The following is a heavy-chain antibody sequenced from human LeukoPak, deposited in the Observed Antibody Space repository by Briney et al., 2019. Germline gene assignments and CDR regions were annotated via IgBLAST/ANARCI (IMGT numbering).Heavy chain of an antibody. CDR2: ISAYNGNT. V-gene: IGHV1-18*01. D-gene: IGHD3-9*01. J-gene: IGHJ4*02. Sequence: ASVKVSCKASGYTFTSYGISWVRQAPGQGLEWMGWISAYNGNTNYAQKLQGRVTMTTDTSTSTAYMELRNLRSDDTAVYYCAREVPTTSYDILTGYYNPNFDYWGQGTLVTVSS. CDR3: AREVPTTSYDILTGYYNPNFDY. CDR1: GYTFTSYG.